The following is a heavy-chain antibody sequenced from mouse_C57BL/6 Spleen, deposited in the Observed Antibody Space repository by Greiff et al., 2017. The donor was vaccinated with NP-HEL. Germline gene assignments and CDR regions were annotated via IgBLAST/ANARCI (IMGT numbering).Heavy chain of an antibody. Sequence: EVKLMESGPGLVKPSQSLSLTCSVTGYSITSGYYWNWIRQFPGNKLEWMGYISYDGSNNYNPSLKNRISITRDTSKNQFFLKLNSVTTEDTATYYCARGYDYDDWFAYWGQGTLVTVSA. D-gene: IGHD2-4*01. CDR3: ARGYDYDDWFAY. J-gene: IGHJ3*01. V-gene: IGHV3-6*01. CDR2: ISYDGSN. CDR1: GYSITSGYY.